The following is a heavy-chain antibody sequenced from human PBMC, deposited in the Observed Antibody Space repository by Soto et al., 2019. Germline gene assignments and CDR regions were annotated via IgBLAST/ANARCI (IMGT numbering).Heavy chain of an antibody. D-gene: IGHD6-19*01. CDR1: GFTFSSYG. CDR2: IWYDGTNK. J-gene: IGHJ2*01. V-gene: IGHV3-33*01. Sequence: QVQLVESGGGVVQPGRSLRFSCAASGFTFSSYGMHWVRQAPGKGLEWVAVIWYDGTNKFYADSVKGRFTISRDNSKNTLYLQMNSLRAEDTAVYYCARVPGYSSGWYWYFDLWGRGTLVTVSS. CDR3: ARVPGYSSGWYWYFDL.